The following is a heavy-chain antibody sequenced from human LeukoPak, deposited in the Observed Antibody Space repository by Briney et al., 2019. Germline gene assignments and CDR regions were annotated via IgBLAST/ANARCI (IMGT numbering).Heavy chain of an antibody. D-gene: IGHD5-18*01. CDR1: GFTVNSNY. V-gene: IGHV3-53*01. CDR3: TGYGLDY. J-gene: IGHJ4*02. Sequence: GGSLRLSCAASGFTVNSNYMCWVRQDPGKGLEWVSVIYSGGSAYYADSVKGRFTISRDNSKNTLYLQMNSLGADDTAIYYCTGYGLDYWGQGTLVTVSS. CDR2: IYSGGSA.